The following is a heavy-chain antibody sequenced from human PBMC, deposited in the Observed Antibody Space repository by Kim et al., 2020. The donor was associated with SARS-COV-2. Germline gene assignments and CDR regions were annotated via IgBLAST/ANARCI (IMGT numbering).Heavy chain of an antibody. J-gene: IGHJ4*02. V-gene: IGHV3-23*01. Sequence: GGSLRLSCAASGFTFSSYAMSWVRQAPGKGLEWVSAISGSGGSTYYADSVKGRFTISRDNSKNTLYLQMNSLRAEDTAVYYCAKDGPLAAAGTESFDYWGQGTLVTVSS. CDR3: AKDGPLAAAGTESFDY. CDR2: ISGSGGST. D-gene: IGHD6-13*01. CDR1: GFTFSSYA.